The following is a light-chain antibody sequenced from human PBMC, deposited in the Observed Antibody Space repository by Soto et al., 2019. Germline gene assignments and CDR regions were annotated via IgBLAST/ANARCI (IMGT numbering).Light chain of an antibody. CDR2: GAS. CDR1: QSVSSN. V-gene: IGKV3-15*01. J-gene: IGKJ2*01. Sequence: EIVMTQSPATLSVSPGERATLSCRASQSVSSNLAWYQQKPGQAPRLLIYGASTRATGIPARFSGSGSGTEFTLTISSLQFVDNDTASSEMYT. CDR3: EMYT.